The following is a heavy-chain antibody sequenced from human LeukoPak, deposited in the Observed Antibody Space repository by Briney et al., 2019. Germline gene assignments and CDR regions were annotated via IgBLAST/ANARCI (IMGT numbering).Heavy chain of an antibody. CDR1: GDSIGGYY. V-gene: IGHV4-59*08. CDR3: ARTLGYCSGGTCYNYFDP. D-gene: IGHD2-15*01. Sequence: SETLSLNCTVFGDSIGGYYWSWIRQPPGKGLERIGYVYQRGSTNYNPSLKSRVLISADRSKNHFSLRLTSVTAADTAVYYCARTLGYCSGGTCYNYFDPWGQGTLVTVSS. J-gene: IGHJ5*02. CDR2: VYQRGST.